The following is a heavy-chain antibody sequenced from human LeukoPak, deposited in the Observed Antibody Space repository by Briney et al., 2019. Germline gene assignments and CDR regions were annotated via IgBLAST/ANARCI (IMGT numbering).Heavy chain of an antibody. CDR2: IYSGGST. J-gene: IGHJ4*02. Sequence: GGSLRLSCAASGFTVSSNYMSWVRQAPGKGLEWVSVIYSGGSTYYADSVKGRFTISRDNSKNTLYLQMNSLRAEDTAVYYCARDPQAAYCGGDCYPNYWGQGTLVTVSS. CDR3: ARDPQAAYCGGDCYPNY. D-gene: IGHD2-21*02. CDR1: GFTVSSNY. V-gene: IGHV3-53*01.